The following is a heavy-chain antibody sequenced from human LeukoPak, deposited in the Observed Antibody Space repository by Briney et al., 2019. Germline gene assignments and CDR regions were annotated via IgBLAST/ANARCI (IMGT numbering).Heavy chain of an antibody. V-gene: IGHV4-34*01. J-gene: IGHJ4*02. Sequence: SETLSLTCAVSGGSFSGQYWTWIRQFPGKGLEWIGEINHSGSTNYNPSLKSRVTMSKDMSKNHFSLRLSSVTAADTAMYYWARDLYSSICYDWGQGTPVTVSS. D-gene: IGHD6-13*01. CDR1: GGSFSGQY. CDR2: INHSGST. CDR3: ARDLYSSICYD.